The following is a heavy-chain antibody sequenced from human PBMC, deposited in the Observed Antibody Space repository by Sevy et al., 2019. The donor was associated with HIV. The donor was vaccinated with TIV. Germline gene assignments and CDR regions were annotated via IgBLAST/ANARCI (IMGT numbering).Heavy chain of an antibody. Sequence: GGSLRLSCAASGFTFITYDMHWVRHVTGKGLEWVSGFGPAGDTFYPGSVKGRFTISRENAKNSLYLQMNNLRAGDTALYYCTRSGGYSDYGMDVWGQGTTVTVSS. CDR1: GFTFITYD. J-gene: IGHJ6*02. D-gene: IGHD5-12*01. CDR3: TRSGGYSDYGMDV. V-gene: IGHV3-13*01. CDR2: FGPAGDT.